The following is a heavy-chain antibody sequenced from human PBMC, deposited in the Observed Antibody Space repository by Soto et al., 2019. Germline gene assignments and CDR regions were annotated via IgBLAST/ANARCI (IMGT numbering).Heavy chain of an antibody. Sequence: QVQLQESGPGLVKPSETLSLTCTVSGGSISSYYWNWIRQPPGKGLEWIGNIYYSGSTNYNPSLKSRVTVSVDTSKNQFSLKVDSVTAADTAMYYCARRGARGRFGLWGQGTLVTVSS. CDR2: IYYSGST. CDR3: ARRGARGRFGL. V-gene: IGHV4-59*08. CDR1: GGSISSYY. D-gene: IGHD1-26*01. J-gene: IGHJ5*02.